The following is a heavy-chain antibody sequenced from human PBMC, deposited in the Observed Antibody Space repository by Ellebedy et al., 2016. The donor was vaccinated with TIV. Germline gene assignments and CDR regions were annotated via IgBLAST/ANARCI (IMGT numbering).Heavy chain of an antibody. CDR2: LIPVFGTT. CDR3: TRDRAGFDP. Sequence: AASVKVSCKASGGTFTSYGINWVRQAPGQGLEWMGGLIPVFGTTNYAQKFQGRVTINADESTNTAYMELSGLGSEDTAIYYCTRDRAGFDPWGQGTLVTVSS. J-gene: IGHJ5*02. V-gene: IGHV1-69*13. D-gene: IGHD6-13*01. CDR1: GGTFTSYG.